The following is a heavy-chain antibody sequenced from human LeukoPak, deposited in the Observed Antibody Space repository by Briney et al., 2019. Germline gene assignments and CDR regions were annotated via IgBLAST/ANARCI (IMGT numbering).Heavy chain of an antibody. V-gene: IGHV3-23*01. CDR2: ISDSGSTA. CDR1: GFTFSSYA. D-gene: IGHD2-21*01. CDR3: AINGCYRGVCDFDI. J-gene: IGHJ3*02. Sequence: HPGGSLRLSCAASGFTFSSYAMTWVRQAPGKGLEWVSGISDSGSTAFYADSVKGRFTSSRDNPKNTLYLQINSLRAEDTAVYYCAINGCYRGVCDFDIWGQGTMVTVSS.